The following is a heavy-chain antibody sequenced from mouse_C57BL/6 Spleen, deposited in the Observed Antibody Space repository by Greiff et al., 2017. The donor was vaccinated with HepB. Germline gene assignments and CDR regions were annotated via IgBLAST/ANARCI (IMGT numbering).Heavy chain of an antibody. J-gene: IGHJ3*01. Sequence: VQLKQSGAELVRPGASVKLSCTASGFNIKDDYMHWVKQRPEQGLEWIGWIDPENGDTEYASKFQGKATITADTSSNTAYLQLSSLTSEDTAVYYCTTRYSAWFAYWGQGTLVTVSA. D-gene: IGHD1-1*01. CDR3: TTRYSAWFAY. CDR1: GFNIKDDY. V-gene: IGHV14-4*01. CDR2: IDPENGDT.